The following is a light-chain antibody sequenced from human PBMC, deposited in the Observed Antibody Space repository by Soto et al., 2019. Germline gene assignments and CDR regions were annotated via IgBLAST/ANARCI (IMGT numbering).Light chain of an antibody. CDR3: CSYAGSSTLGVI. Sequence: QSALTQPASVSGSPGQSITISCTGTSSDIGTYHLVSWFQQHPDKAPKLIIYEGTKRPSGVSKRFSGSTSGNTASLTISGLQAEDEADYYCCSYAGSSTLGVIFGGGTKLTVL. CDR1: SSDIGTYHL. CDR2: EGT. J-gene: IGLJ2*01. V-gene: IGLV2-23*01.